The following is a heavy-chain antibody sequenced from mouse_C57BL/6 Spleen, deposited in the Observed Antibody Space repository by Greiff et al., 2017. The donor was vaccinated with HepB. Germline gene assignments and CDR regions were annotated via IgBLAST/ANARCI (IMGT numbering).Heavy chain of an antibody. CDR2: IWSGGST. Sequence: VHLVESGPGLVQPSQSLSITCTVSGFSLTSYGVHWVRQSPGKGLEWLGVIWSGGSTDYNAAFISRLSISKDNSKSQVFFKMNSLQADDAAIYYCASNLITPFDYWGQGTTLTVSS. CDR1: GFSLTSYG. D-gene: IGHD1-1*01. J-gene: IGHJ2*01. CDR3: ASNLITPFDY. V-gene: IGHV2-2*01.